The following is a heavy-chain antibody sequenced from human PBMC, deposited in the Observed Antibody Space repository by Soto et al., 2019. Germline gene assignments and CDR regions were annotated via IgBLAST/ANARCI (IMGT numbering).Heavy chain of an antibody. V-gene: IGHV3-30*03. D-gene: IGHD2-2*01. CDR3: SRVGPAGSYYYYGMDV. Sequence: PGGSLRLSCAASGFTFSSDGMHWVRQAPGKGLEWVAVISYDGSNKYYADSVKGRFTISRDNSKNTLYLQMNSLRAEDTAVYYCSRVGPAGSYYYYGMDVWGQGTTVTVSS. CDR1: GFTFSSDG. CDR2: ISYDGSNK. J-gene: IGHJ6*02.